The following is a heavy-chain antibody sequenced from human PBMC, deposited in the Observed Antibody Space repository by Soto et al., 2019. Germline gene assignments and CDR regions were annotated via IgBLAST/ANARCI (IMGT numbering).Heavy chain of an antibody. CDR3: ARDRGYSGYETH. V-gene: IGHV3-7*04. CDR2: IKQDGSEK. CDR1: GFTFSSYW. J-gene: IGHJ4*02. Sequence: EVQLVESGGGLVQPGGSLSLSCAASGFTFSSYWMSWVRQDPGKGLEWVANIKQDGSEKYYVDSVKGRFTISRDNAKNSLYRQMNSLRAEDTAVYYCARDRGYSGYETHWGQGTLVTVSS. D-gene: IGHD5-12*01.